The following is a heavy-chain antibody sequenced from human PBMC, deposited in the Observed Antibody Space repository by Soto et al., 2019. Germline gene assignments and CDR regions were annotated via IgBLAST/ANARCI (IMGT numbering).Heavy chain of an antibody. CDR2: ISYDGSNK. Sequence: QVQLVESGGGVVQPGRSLRLSCAASGFTFSSYAMHWVRQAPGKGLEWVAVISYDGSNKYYADSVKGRFTISRDNSKNTLYLQMNSLRAEDTAVYYCARDLDLPGITMVRGVIIGGGFDYWGQGTLVTVSS. CDR1: GFTFSSYA. D-gene: IGHD3-10*01. V-gene: IGHV3-30-3*01. CDR3: ARDLDLPGITMVRGVIIGGGFDY. J-gene: IGHJ4*02.